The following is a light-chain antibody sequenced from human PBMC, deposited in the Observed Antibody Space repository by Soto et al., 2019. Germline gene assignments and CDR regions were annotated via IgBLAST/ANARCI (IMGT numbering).Light chain of an antibody. CDR3: NSYATGNTRG. CDR2: EVS. Sequence: QSVLTQPASVSGSPGQSITIPCTGSSSDIGDYDYVSWYQQHPGKAPKVLISEVSNRPSGVSNRFSGSKSGNTASLTISGLQAEDEADYYCNSYATGNTRGFGTGTKVTVL. J-gene: IGLJ1*01. V-gene: IGLV2-14*01. CDR1: SSDIGDYDY.